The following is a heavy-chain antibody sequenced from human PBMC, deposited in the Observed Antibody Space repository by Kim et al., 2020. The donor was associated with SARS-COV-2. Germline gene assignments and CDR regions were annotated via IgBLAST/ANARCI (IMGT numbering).Heavy chain of an antibody. Sequence: SETLSLTCTVSGGSISSSSYYWGWIRQPPGKGLEWIGSIYYSGSTYYNPSLKSRVTISVDTSKNQFSLKLSSVTAADTAVYYCASLEGLRYFEWVNWGQGTLVTVSS. V-gene: IGHV4-39*01. D-gene: IGHD3-9*01. J-gene: IGHJ4*02. CDR2: IYYSGST. CDR3: ASLEGLRYFEWVN. CDR1: GGSISSSSYY.